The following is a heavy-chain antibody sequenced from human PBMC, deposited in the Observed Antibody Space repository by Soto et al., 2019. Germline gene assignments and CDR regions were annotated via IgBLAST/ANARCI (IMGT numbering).Heavy chain of an antibody. Sequence: QVQLVQSGAEVKKPGSSVKVSCKASGGTFSSYAMSWVRQAPGQGLEWMGGIIPIFGTANYAQKFKGRVTITADESTSTAYLELSSLRTDDTAVYYCAGSVQQWLVLVRAFDIWGQGTKVTVSS. CDR2: IIPIFGTA. CDR3: AGSVQQWLVLVRAFDI. J-gene: IGHJ3*02. D-gene: IGHD6-19*01. V-gene: IGHV1-69*01. CDR1: GGTFSSYA.